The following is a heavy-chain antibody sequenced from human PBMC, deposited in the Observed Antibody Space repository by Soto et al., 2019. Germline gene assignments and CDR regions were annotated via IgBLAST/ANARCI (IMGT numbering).Heavy chain of an antibody. Sequence: QVQLVESGGGVVQPGRSLELSCEASGFNFNNYPMHWVRQAPGKGLEWVAVIWYDGTEKFYADSLKGRFTISRDNSKNTLFLQMNSLRAEDTAVYYCAGNTPLFNWGQCTLVTVSS. J-gene: IGHJ1*01. V-gene: IGHV3-33*01. CDR3: AGNTPLFN. CDR2: IWYDGTEK. D-gene: IGHD2-2*02. CDR1: GFNFNNYP.